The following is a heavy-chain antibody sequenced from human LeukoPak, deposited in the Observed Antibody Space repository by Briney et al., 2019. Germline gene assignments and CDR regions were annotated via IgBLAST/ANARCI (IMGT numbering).Heavy chain of an antibody. CDR2: IYSGGST. D-gene: IGHD4-23*01. CDR3: ARDWRWKAVNYYYGPDV. CDR1: GFTVSSNY. J-gene: IGHJ6*02. Sequence: GGSLRLSCAASGFTVSSNYMSWVRQAPGKGLEWVSVIYSGGSTYYADSVKGRFTISRDNSKNTLYLQMNSLRAEDTAVYYCARDWRWKAVNYYYGPDVWGQGTTVTASS. V-gene: IGHV3-66*02.